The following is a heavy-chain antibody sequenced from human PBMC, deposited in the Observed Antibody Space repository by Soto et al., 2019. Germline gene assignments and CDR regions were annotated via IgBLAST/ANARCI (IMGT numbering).Heavy chain of an antibody. V-gene: IGHV3-23*01. D-gene: IGHD2-15*01. CDR2: IRGSGGST. CDR3: AKDQARDIVVVVAANRYDWFDP. CDR1: GFTFSSYA. Sequence: GGSLRLSCAASGFTFSSYAMSWVRQAPGKGLEWVSAIRGSGGSTYYADSVKGRFTTSRDNFKNTLYLQMNSLRAEDTAVYYCAKDQARDIVVVVAANRYDWFDPWGQGTLVTVSS. J-gene: IGHJ5*02.